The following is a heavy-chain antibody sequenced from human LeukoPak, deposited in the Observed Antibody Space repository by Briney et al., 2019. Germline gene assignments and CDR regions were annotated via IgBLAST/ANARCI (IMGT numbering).Heavy chain of an antibody. Sequence: GGSLRLSCAASGFTFSSYWMSWVRQAPGKGLEWVANIKQDGSEKYYVDSVKGRFTISRDNAKSSLYLQMNSLRAEDTAVYYCARVLDDYVWGTTMDYWGQGTLVTVSS. CDR3: ARVLDDYVWGTTMDY. CDR1: GFTFSSYW. V-gene: IGHV3-7*01. D-gene: IGHD3-16*01. CDR2: IKQDGSEK. J-gene: IGHJ4*02.